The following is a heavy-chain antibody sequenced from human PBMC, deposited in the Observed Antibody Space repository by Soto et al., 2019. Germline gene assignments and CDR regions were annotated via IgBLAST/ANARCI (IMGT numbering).Heavy chain of an antibody. CDR3: ARDLYDSSGYLPQYYFDY. J-gene: IGHJ4*02. Sequence: PGGSLRLSCAASGFTFSSYGMHWVRQAPGKGLEWVAVIWYDGSNKYYADSVKGRFTISRDNSKNTLYLQMNSLRAEDTAVYYCARDLYDSSGYLPQYYFDYWGQGTLVTVSS. D-gene: IGHD3-22*01. V-gene: IGHV3-33*01. CDR1: GFTFSSYG. CDR2: IWYDGSNK.